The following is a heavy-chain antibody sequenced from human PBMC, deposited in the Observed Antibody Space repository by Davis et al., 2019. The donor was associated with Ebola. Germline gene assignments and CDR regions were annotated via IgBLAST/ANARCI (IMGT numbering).Heavy chain of an antibody. CDR2: SREKTNNYAP. CDR3: TTATWATGSWS. J-gene: IGHJ5*02. V-gene: IGHV3-72*01. CDR1: GFNFNDYY. Sequence: PGGSLRLSCAGSGFNFNDYYMDWVRQTPGKGLEWLGRSREKTNNYAPEYAASVKGRFSISRDASKNSMYLQMNSLKTEDTAVYYCTTATWATGSWSWGQGTLVTVSS. D-gene: IGHD1-26*01.